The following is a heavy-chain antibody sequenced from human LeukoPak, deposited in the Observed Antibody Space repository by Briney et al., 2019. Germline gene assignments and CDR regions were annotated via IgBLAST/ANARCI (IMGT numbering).Heavy chain of an antibody. CDR2: IRAYNGNT. V-gene: IGHV1-18*01. D-gene: IGHD4-17*01. J-gene: IGHJ3*02. CDR1: GYTFTSYG. CDR3: ARVLSRSYGDYHDAFDI. Sequence: ASVKVSCKASGYTFTSYGISWVRQAPGQGLEWMGWIRAYNGNTNYAQKLQGRVTMTTDTSTSTAYMELRSLRSDDTAVYYCARVLSRSYGDYHDAFDIWGQGTMVTVSS.